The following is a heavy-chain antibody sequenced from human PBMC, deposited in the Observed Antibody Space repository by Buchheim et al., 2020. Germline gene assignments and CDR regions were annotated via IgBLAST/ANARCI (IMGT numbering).Heavy chain of an antibody. V-gene: IGHV3-74*01. J-gene: IGHJ4*02. CDR3: AREGGIDYSFDY. CDR2: ISRDGVNT. CDR1: GFTFSSYW. D-gene: IGHD3-10*01. Sequence: EVQLVESGGGLVQPGGSLRLSCAASGFTFSSYWMHWVRQAPGEGLVWVSRISRDGVNTNYADSVKGRFTISRDNAKNLLFLQMNSLRAEDTAVYYCAREGGIDYSFDYWAQGIL.